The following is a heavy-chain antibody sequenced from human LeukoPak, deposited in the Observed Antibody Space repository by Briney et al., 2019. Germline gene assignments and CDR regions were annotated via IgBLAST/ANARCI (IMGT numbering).Heavy chain of an antibody. CDR2: ISGDGGST. CDR1: GFTFDDYA. J-gene: IGHJ4*02. D-gene: IGHD6-19*01. CDR3: AKGGSGWSYYFDF. Sequence: GGSLRLSCAASGFTFDDYAMHWVRQAPGKGLEWVSLISGDGGSTYYADSVKGRFTISRDNSKNSLYLQMNSLSTEDTALYYCAKGGSGWSYYFDFWGQGTLVTVFS. V-gene: IGHV3-43*02.